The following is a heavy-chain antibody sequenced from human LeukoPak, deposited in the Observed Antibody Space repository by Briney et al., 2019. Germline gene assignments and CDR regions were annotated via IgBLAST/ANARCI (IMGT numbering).Heavy chain of an antibody. V-gene: IGHV4-34*01. CDR2: INHSGST. J-gene: IGHJ4*02. D-gene: IGHD2-15*01. CDR3: ARTLGYCSGGSCYALRY. Sequence: SETLSLTCAVYGGSFSGYYWSWIRQPPGKGLEWIGEINHSGSTNYNPSLKSRVTISVDTSKNQFSLKLSSVTAADTAVYYCARTLGYCSGGSCYALRYWGQGTLVAASS. CDR1: GGSFSGYY.